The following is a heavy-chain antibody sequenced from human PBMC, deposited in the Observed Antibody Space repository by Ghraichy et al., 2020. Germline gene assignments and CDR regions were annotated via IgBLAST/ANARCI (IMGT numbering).Heavy chain of an antibody. Sequence: GGSLRLSCAASGFAFSAYWMTWVRQAPGKGLEWVANIKQDGSETDYAGSVKGRFTISRDNAKNSLFLQMHSLRAEDTAVYYCARGYWNYGYWGQGTLVTVSS. J-gene: IGHJ4*02. V-gene: IGHV3-7*01. CDR3: ARGYWNYGY. CDR2: IKQDGSET. D-gene: IGHD1-7*01. CDR1: GFAFSAYW.